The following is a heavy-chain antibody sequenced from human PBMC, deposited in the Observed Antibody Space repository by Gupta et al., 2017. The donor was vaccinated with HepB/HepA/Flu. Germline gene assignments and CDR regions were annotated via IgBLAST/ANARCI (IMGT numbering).Heavy chain of an antibody. V-gene: IGHV3-73*02. D-gene: IGHD5-18*01. CDR3: SRVDTAMGYY. CDR2: IRSRVNNYAT. CDR1: GFSFSDPA. Sequence: EVQLVESGGGLVPPGGSLKLSCATSGFSFSDPASHWVRQAPGKGLEWVGRIRSRVNNYATGYAASVKGRFTIFRDDSENTAYLQMNSLKTEDTALYFCSRVDTAMGYYWGQGALVTVSS. J-gene: IGHJ4*02.